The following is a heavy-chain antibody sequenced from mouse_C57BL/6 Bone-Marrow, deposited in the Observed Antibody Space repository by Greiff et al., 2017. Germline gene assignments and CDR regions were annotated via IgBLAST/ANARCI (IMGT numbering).Heavy chain of an antibody. D-gene: IGHD6-2*01. CDR2: FYPGSGSI. CDR1: GYTFTEYT. CDR3: ARHEEIFLLFAY. V-gene: IGHV1-62-2*01. Sequence: QVHVKQSGAELVKPGASVKLSCKASGYTFTEYTIHWVKQRSGQGLEWIGWFYPGSGSIKYNEKFKDKATLTADKSSSTVYMELSRLTSEDSAVYFCARHEEIFLLFAYWGQGTLVTVSA. J-gene: IGHJ3*01.